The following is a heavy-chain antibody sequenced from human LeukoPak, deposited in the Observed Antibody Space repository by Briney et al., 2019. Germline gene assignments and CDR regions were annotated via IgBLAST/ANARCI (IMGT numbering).Heavy chain of an antibody. CDR2: ISSGGSYI. D-gene: IGHD2-2*01. Sequence: GGSLRLSCAASGFTFSDYAMNWVRQAPGKGLDWVSSISSGGSYISYADSVKGRFTVSRDNAKDSLFLQMRSLRDEDTAVYYCARGPALYCTSSSCLDGVDWGQGTLVSVSS. J-gene: IGHJ4*02. V-gene: IGHV3-21*01. CDR3: ARGPALYCTSSSCLDGVD. CDR1: GFTFSDYA.